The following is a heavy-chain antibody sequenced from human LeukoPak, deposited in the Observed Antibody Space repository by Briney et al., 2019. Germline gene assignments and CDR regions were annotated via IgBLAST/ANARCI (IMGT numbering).Heavy chain of an antibody. V-gene: IGHV3-71*01. CDR3: ASYYNFWSGYFADDY. D-gene: IGHD3-3*01. CDR1: GFTVSVNY. CDR2: IRSKAYGGTT. Sequence: PGGSLRLSCAASGFTVSVNYMSWVRQAPGKGLEWVGFIRSKAYGGTTEYAASVKGRFTISRDDSKSIAYLQMNSLKTEDTAVYYCASYYNFWSGYFADDYWGQGTLVTVSS. J-gene: IGHJ4*02.